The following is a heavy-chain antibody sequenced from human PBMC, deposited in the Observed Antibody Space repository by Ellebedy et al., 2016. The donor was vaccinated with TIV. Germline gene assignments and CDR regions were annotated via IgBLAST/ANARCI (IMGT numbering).Heavy chain of an antibody. Sequence: PGGSLRPSCAASGFTFSGYYMSWFRQAPGKGPEWVSYISYSGDLMYYADSVKGRFTTSRDNAGNSLYLQMNSLSAEDTAVYYCERLGVKAAAGASDYWGQGTLVIVSS. J-gene: IGHJ4*02. V-gene: IGHV3-11*01. D-gene: IGHD6-13*01. CDR3: ERLGVKAAAGASDY. CDR1: GFTFSGYY. CDR2: ISYSGDLM.